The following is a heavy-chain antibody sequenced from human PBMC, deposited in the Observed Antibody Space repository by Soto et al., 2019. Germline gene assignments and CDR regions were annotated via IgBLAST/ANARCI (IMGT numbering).Heavy chain of an antibody. CDR1: GFTFSSYG. Sequence: GGSLRLSCAASGFTFSSYGMHWVRQAPGKGLEWVAVISYDGSNKYYADSVKGRFTISRDNSKNTLYLQMNSLRAEDTAVYYCAKDRGSSWYYFDYWGQGTLVTVSS. CDR3: AKDRGSSWYYFDY. J-gene: IGHJ4*02. CDR2: ISYDGSNK. V-gene: IGHV3-30*18. D-gene: IGHD6-13*01.